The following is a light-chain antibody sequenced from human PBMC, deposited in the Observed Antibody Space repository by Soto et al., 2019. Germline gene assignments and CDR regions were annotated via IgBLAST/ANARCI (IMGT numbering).Light chain of an antibody. J-gene: IGKJ3*01. Sequence: DIVMTQSPDSLAVSLGERATINCKSSQSLLYSSNNKNYLAWYQQKPGQPPKLLIYWASTRESGVPDRFSGSGSGTDFTLTIISLQAEDVAVYYCQEYYDTPYTFGPGTKVDIQ. CDR3: QEYYDTPYT. V-gene: IGKV4-1*01. CDR2: WAS. CDR1: QSLLYSSNNKNY.